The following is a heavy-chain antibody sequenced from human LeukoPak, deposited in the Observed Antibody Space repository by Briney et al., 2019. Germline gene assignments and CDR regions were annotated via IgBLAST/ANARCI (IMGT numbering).Heavy chain of an antibody. D-gene: IGHD3-16*01. Sequence: SSETLSLTCTVSGGSISGSSYYWGWIRQPPGKGLEWIGSIYYSGSTYYNPSLKSRVTISVDTSKNQFSLKLSSVTAADTAVYYCARSKGARLRLRELFVFWFDPWGQGTLVTVSS. CDR2: IYYSGST. CDR1: GGSISGSSYY. V-gene: IGHV4-39*01. CDR3: ARSKGARLRLRELFVFWFDP. J-gene: IGHJ5*02.